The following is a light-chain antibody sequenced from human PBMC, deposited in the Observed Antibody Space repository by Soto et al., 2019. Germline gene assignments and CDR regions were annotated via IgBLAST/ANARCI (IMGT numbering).Light chain of an antibody. J-gene: IGLJ2*01. CDR2: DN. V-gene: IGLV1-44*01. CDR1: SSNIGSNP. Sequence: QFVLTQPPSAFGTPGLRVTFSCSRSSSNIGSNPVSWYQLLPGTAPKLLIYDNERPSGVPDRFSGSKSGTSASLAISGLQSEDEADYYCAAWDASLNGVVFGGGTQLTV. CDR3: AAWDASLNGVV.